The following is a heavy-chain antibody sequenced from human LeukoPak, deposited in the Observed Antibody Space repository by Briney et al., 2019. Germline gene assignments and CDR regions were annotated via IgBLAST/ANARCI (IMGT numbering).Heavy chain of an antibody. V-gene: IGHV3-11*01. J-gene: IGHJ4*02. D-gene: IGHD5-18*01. Sequence: GGSLRLSCAASGFTFSDYYMSWIRQAPGKGLEWVSYISSSGSTIYYADSVKGRFTISRDNAKNSLYLQMNSLRAEDTAVYYCASQEGWGYRNLGQFDYWGQGTLVTVSS. CDR2: ISSSGSTI. CDR1: GFTFSDYY. CDR3: ASQEGWGYRNLGQFDY.